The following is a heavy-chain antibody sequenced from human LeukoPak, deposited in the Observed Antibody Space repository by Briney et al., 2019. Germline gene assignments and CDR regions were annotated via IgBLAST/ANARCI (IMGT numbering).Heavy chain of an antibody. V-gene: IGHV3-48*04. D-gene: IGHD5-18*01. J-gene: IGHJ4*02. CDR1: GFTFSSYS. Sequence: GGSLRLSCAASGFTFSSYSMNWVRQAPGKGLEWVSYISSSSSTIYYADSVKGRFTISRDNAKNSLYLQMNSLRAEDTAVYYCARDSSRITAMAPRNADFDYWGQGTLVTVSS. CDR3: ARDSSRITAMAPRNADFDY. CDR2: ISSSSSTI.